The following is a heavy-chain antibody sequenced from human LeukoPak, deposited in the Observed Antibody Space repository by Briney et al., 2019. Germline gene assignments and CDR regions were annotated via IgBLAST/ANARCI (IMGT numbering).Heavy chain of an antibody. Sequence: GASVKVSCKASGYTFTSYGISWVRQAPGQGLEWMGWISAYNGDTNYAQKLQGRVTVTTDTSTSTAYMELRSLRSDDTAVYYCARDLTMVRGVIYYFDYWGQGTLVTVSS. J-gene: IGHJ4*02. CDR1: GYTFTSYG. D-gene: IGHD3-10*01. CDR3: ARDLTMVRGVIYYFDY. CDR2: ISAYNGDT. V-gene: IGHV1-18*01.